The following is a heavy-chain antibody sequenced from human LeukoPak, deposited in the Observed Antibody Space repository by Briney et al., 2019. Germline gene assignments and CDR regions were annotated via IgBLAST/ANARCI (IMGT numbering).Heavy chain of an antibody. CDR2: IRSSSSTI. Sequence: GGSLRLSCAASGFTFSSYSMNWVRQTPGKGLEWVSYIRSSSSTIYYADSVKGRFTISRDNAKNSLYLQMNSLRAEDTAVYYCARERIVGAEDYFDYWGQGTLVTVSS. J-gene: IGHJ4*02. CDR3: ARERIVGAEDYFDY. V-gene: IGHV3-48*01. CDR1: GFTFSSYS. D-gene: IGHD1-26*01.